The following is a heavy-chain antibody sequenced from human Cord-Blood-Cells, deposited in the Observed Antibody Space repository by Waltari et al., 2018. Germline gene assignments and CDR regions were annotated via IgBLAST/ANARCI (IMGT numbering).Heavy chain of an antibody. D-gene: IGHD6-13*01. CDR2: IIPIFGTA. CDR1: GGTFSSYA. V-gene: IGHV1-69*12. Sequence: QVQLVQSGAEVKKPGSSVKVSCKASGGTFSSYAISWVRQAPGQGLEWMGGIIPIFGTANYAQKFQGRVTITADESTSTAYMGLSSLRSEDTAVYYCAREDSSSWVRYFDYWGQGTLVTVSS. CDR3: AREDSSSWVRYFDY. J-gene: IGHJ4*02.